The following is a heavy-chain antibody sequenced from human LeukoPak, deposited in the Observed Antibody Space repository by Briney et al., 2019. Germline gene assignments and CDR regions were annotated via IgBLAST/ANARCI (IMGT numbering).Heavy chain of an antibody. Sequence: GGSLRLSCAASGFTFSSYAMSWVRQAPGKGLEWVSSIRGGGGSTYDADSVKGQFTISRDNSRNTLYLQMNSLRAEDTAVYYCAKSLRYCSSTSCNNWFDPWGQGTLVTVSS. CDR3: AKSLRYCSSTSCNNWFDP. V-gene: IGHV3-23*01. D-gene: IGHD2-2*01. J-gene: IGHJ5*02. CDR1: GFTFSSYA. CDR2: IRGGGGST.